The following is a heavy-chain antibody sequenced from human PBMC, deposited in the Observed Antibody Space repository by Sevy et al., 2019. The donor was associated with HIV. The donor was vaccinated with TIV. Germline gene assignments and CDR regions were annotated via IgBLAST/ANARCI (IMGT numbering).Heavy chain of an antibody. D-gene: IGHD3-22*01. Sequence: GESLKISCKGSGYSFTSHWLGWVRHMPGKGLGGVGIIYPDDSDTKYSPSFQGQVTFSADKSISTAYLQWSSLKASDTAMYYCATSRSGYFDTGGYYKSWGQGTLVTVSS. CDR1: GYSFTSHW. J-gene: IGHJ4*02. V-gene: IGHV5-51*01. CDR3: ATSRSGYFDTGGYYKS. CDR2: IYPDDSDT.